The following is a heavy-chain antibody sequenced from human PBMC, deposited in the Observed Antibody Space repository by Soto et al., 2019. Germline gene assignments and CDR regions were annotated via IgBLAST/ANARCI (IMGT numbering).Heavy chain of an antibody. CDR2: IYPGDSDT. Sequence: PGESLKISCKGSGYSFTSYWIGWVRQMPGKGLGWMGIIYPGDSDTRYSPSFQGQVTISADKSISTAYLQWSSLKASDTAMYYCARLDLPAWSGYYYFDYWGQGTLVTVSS. J-gene: IGHJ4*02. V-gene: IGHV5-51*01. CDR1: GYSFTSYW. D-gene: IGHD3-3*01. CDR3: ARLDLPAWSGYYYFDY.